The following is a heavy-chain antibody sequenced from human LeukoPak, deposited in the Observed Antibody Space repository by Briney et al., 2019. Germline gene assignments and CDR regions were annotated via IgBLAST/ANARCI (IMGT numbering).Heavy chain of an antibody. V-gene: IGHV4-38-2*02. J-gene: IGHJ4*02. Sequence: PSETLSLTCIVSGYSISSSYFWGWVRQPPGKGLEWIGSIYHSGSTYYNPSLKSRVTISVDTSKNQFSLKLSSVTAADTAVYYCAREVHYYDSSGYSFDYWGQGTLVTVSS. CDR2: IYHSGST. D-gene: IGHD3-22*01. CDR3: AREVHYYDSSGYSFDY. CDR1: GYSISSSYF.